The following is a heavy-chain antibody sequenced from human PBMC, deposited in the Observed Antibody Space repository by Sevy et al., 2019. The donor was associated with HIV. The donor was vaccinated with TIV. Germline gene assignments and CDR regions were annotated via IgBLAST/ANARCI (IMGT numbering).Heavy chain of an antibody. CDR2: INHSGST. D-gene: IGHD1-7*01. Sequence: SETLSLTCAVYGGSFSGYYWSWIRQPPGKGLEWIGEINHSGSTNYNPSLKSRVTISVDTSKNQFSLKLSSVTAADTAVYYCARFGLELTSSSYFGYWGQGTLVTVSS. CDR3: ARFGLELTSSSYFGY. V-gene: IGHV4-34*01. CDR1: GGSFSGYY. J-gene: IGHJ4*02.